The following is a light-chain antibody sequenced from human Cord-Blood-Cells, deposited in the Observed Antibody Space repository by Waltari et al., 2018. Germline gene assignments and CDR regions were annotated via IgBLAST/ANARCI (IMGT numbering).Light chain of an antibody. J-gene: IGLJ2*01. CDR2: RDS. Sequence: SYELTQPLSVSVALGQTARITCGGNNIGSKNVHWYQQKQGQAPVLVIYRDSNRPSGIPERFSGSNSGNTATLTISRAQAGDEADYYCQVWDSSTYVVFGGGTKLTVL. CDR1: NIGSKN. V-gene: IGLV3-9*01. CDR3: QVWDSSTYVV.